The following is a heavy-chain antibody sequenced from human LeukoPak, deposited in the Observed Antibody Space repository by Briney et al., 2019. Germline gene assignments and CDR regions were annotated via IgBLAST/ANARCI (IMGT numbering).Heavy chain of an antibody. Sequence: SVKVSCKASGGTFSSYAISWVRQAPGQGLEWMGRIIPIFGTANYAQKFQGRVTITTDEPTSTAYMELSSLRSEDTAVYYCARDRGYYYYYMDVWGKGTTITVSS. CDR2: IIPIFGTA. D-gene: IGHD3-10*01. J-gene: IGHJ6*03. V-gene: IGHV1-69*05. CDR3: ARDRGYYYYYMDV. CDR1: GGTFSSYA.